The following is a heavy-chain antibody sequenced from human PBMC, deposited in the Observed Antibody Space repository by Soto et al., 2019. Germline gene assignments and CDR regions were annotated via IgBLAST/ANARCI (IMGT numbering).Heavy chain of an antibody. J-gene: IGHJ5*02. CDR1: GFTFSSYA. D-gene: IGHD6-13*01. Sequence: QVQLVESGGGVVQPGRSLRLSCAASGFTFSSYAMHWVRQAPGKGLEWVAVISYDGSNKYYADSVKGRFTISRDNSKNTLYLQMNSLRAEDTAVYYCARDQGGSIAAARGSDWFDPWGQGTLVTVSS. V-gene: IGHV3-30-3*01. CDR3: ARDQGGSIAAARGSDWFDP. CDR2: ISYDGSNK.